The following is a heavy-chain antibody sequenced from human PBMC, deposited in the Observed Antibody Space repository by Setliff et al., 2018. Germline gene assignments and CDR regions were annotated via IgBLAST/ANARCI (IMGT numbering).Heavy chain of an antibody. V-gene: IGHV1-69*13. J-gene: IGHJ4*02. CDR1: GGTFRTDG. Sequence: SVKVSCKATGGTFRTDGFNWVRQAPGQGLEWMGRIIPVFGTAKYSQEFQGRVTISADESARTAYMELSSLRFEDTAVYYCARDTRDKYDTSGYYLSFDSWGQGALVTVS. CDR3: ARDTRDKYDTSGYYLSFDS. CDR2: IIPVFGTA. D-gene: IGHD3-22*01.